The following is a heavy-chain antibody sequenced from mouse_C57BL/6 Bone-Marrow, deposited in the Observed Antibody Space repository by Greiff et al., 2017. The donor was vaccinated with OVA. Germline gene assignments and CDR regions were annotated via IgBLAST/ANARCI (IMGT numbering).Heavy chain of an antibody. D-gene: IGHD2-5*01. CDR2: IWSGGST. CDR1: GFSLTSYG. J-gene: IGHJ4*01. CDR3: AGLYSNYPDYYAMDY. V-gene: IGHV2-2*01. Sequence: QVQLKESGPGLVQPSQSLSITCTVSGFSLTSYGVHWVRQSPGKGLEWLGVIWSGGSTDYYAAFISRLSISKDNSKIQVIFKKNMLQAYDTAIYYGAGLYSNYPDYYAMDYWGQGTSVTVSS.